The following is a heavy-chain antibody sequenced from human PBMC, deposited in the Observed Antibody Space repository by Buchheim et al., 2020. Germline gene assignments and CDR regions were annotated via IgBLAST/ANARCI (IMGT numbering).Heavy chain of an antibody. V-gene: IGHV3-11*01. CDR1: GFSFSEFF. D-gene: IGHD2-2*01. J-gene: IGHJ4*02. Sequence: QVQLVESGGGLVKPGGSLRLSCAASGFSFSEFFMSWIRQTPEKGLDWISYIGGSGTTIFYADSVKGRFTISRDNANNFVFLEMNRLTDEDTAVYYCARAIGGGNIELPAANDYWGQG. CDR2: IGGSGTTI. CDR3: ARAIGGGNIELPAANDY.